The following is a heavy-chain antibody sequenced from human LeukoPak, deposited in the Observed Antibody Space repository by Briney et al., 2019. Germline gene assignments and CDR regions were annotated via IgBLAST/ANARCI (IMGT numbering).Heavy chain of an antibody. J-gene: IGHJ4*02. Sequence: SETLSLTCAVYGGSFSGYYWSWIRQPPGKGLEWIGYIYYSGSTNYNPSLKSRGTISVDTSNNQFSLKLTSVTAAGTAVYYCARSGRGNSAGFDCWGQGTLVTVSS. V-gene: IGHV4-59*01. CDR3: ARSGRGNSAGFDC. CDR2: IYYSGST. CDR1: GGSFSGYY. D-gene: IGHD3-10*01.